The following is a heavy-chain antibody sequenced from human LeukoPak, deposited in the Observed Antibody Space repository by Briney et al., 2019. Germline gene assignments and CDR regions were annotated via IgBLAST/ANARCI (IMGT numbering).Heavy chain of an antibody. CDR1: GFTFSNYA. CDR3: AKDGYDYDSSYSYFDY. CDR2: ISGSGVTT. V-gene: IGHV3-23*01. D-gene: IGHD3-22*01. Sequence: GGSLRLSCAASGFTFSNYAMSWVRQAPGKGLEWVSGISGSGVTTYYADSVKGRFPISRDNSKNTLYLQIKTLSAEDTAVYYCAKDGYDYDSSYSYFDYWGQGALVTVSS. J-gene: IGHJ4*02.